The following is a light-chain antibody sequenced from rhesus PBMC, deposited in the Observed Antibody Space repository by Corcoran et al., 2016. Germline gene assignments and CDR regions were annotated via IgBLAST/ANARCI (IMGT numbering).Light chain of an antibody. CDR3: QQGNSNPYS. Sequence: DIQMSQSPSSLSASVGDRVTITCRASQGISSYLNWYQQKPGKAPKLLIYYANSLASGVPSRFSGCGSGTVFTFTISSLQPEDFATYYCQQGNSNPYSFGQGTKVEIK. CDR2: YAN. CDR1: QGISSY. V-gene: IGKV1-32*02. J-gene: IGKJ2*01.